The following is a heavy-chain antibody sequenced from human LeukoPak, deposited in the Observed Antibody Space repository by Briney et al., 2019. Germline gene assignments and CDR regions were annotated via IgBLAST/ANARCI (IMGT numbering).Heavy chain of an antibody. CDR1: GGSSSGYY. J-gene: IGHJ4*02. CDR2: INHSGST. Sequence: SETLSLTCAVYGGSSSGYYWSWIRQPPGKGLEWSGEINHSGSTNYNPSLKSRVTIPVDTSKNQFSLKLSSVTAADTAVYYCASNYYDSSGFGTFDYWGQGTLVTVSS. D-gene: IGHD3-22*01. V-gene: IGHV4-34*01. CDR3: ASNYYDSSGFGTFDY.